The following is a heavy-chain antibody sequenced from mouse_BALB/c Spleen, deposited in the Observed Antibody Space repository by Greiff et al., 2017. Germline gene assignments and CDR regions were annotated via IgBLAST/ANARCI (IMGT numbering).Heavy chain of an antibody. CDR3: ARGRDYSDY. Sequence: EVQLVESGGGLVKPGGSLKLSCAASGFTFSSYSMSWVRQTPEKRLEWVASISSGGSTCYSDSVKGRFTISRDNARNILYLQMSSLRSEDTAMYYCARGRDYSDYWGQGTTLTVSS. V-gene: IGHV5-6-5*01. J-gene: IGHJ2*01. CDR2: ISSGGST. CDR1: GFTFSSYS.